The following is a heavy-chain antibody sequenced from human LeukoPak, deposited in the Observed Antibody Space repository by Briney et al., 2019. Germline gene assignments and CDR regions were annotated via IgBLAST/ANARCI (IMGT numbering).Heavy chain of an antibody. CDR2: ISGSGVST. CDR1: GFTFSSCA. Sequence: QPGGSLRLSCAASGFTFSSCAMSWVRQAPGKGLEWVSGISGSGVSTYCADSVKGRFTISRDNSKNTLYLQMSSLRAEDTAVYYCAKIPQTTSVGYFDYWGQGNLVTVST. V-gene: IGHV3-23*01. CDR3: AKIPQTTSVGYFDY. J-gene: IGHJ4*02. D-gene: IGHD4-17*01.